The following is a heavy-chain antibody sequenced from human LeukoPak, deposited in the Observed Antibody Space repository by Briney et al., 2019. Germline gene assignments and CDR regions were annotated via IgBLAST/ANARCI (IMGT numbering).Heavy chain of an antibody. CDR1: GGSISSGGYY. Sequence: PSQTLSLTCTVSGGSISSGGYYWSWIRQHPGKGLEWIGYIYYSGSTYYNPSLKSRVTISVDTSKNQFSLKLSSVTAADTAVYYCARGSSGWYVFDYWGQGTLVTVSS. D-gene: IGHD6-19*01. CDR3: ARGSSGWYVFDY. J-gene: IGHJ4*02. CDR2: IYYSGST. V-gene: IGHV4-31*03.